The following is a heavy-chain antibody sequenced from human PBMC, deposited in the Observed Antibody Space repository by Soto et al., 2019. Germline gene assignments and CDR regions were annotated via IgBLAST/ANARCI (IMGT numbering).Heavy chain of an antibody. CDR3: ARDLSGYGYDY. CDR1: GFTFSSYA. D-gene: IGHD5-18*01. Sequence: QVQLVESGGGVVQPGRSLKLSCADGGFTFSSYAMHWVRQAPGKGLEWVAIISYDGSIKYYADSVKGRFTISRDNSKNTLYLQMNSLRAEDTAVYYCARDLSGYGYDYWGQGTLVTVSS. V-gene: IGHV3-30*04. J-gene: IGHJ4*02. CDR2: ISYDGSIK.